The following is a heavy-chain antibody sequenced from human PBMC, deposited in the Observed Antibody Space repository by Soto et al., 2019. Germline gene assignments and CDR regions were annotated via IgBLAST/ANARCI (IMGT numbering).Heavy chain of an antibody. V-gene: IGHV1-8*01. CDR1: GDTFITYD. Sequence: QVQLVQSGAEVKKPGASVKVSCKASGDTFITYDINWVRQATGQGLEWMGWMNTNSGRTVYAQKFQGRVTMTRNTSLSTAYMELNSLRSEDTAVYYCARGLVYGSGRNWFDPWGQGTLVTVSS. CDR2: MNTNSGRT. D-gene: IGHD3-10*01. CDR3: ARGLVYGSGRNWFDP. J-gene: IGHJ5*02.